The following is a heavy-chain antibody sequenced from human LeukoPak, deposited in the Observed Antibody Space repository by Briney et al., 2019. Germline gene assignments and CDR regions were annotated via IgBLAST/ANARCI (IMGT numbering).Heavy chain of an antibody. CDR2: IYYSGST. V-gene: IGHV4-39*02. CDR1: GGSIGSSSYY. CDR3: ARDYDILTGRTGGWFDP. Sequence: SETLSLTCTVSGGSIGSSSYYWGWIRQPPGKGLEWIGSIYYSGSTYYNPSLKSRVTISVDTSKNQFSLKLSSVTAADTAVYYCARDYDILTGRTGGWFDPWGQGTLVTVSS. J-gene: IGHJ5*02. D-gene: IGHD3-9*01.